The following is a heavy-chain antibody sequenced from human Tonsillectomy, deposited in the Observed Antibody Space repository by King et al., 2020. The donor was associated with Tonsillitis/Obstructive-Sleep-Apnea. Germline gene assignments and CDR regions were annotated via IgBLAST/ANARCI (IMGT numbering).Heavy chain of an antibody. J-gene: IGHJ5*02. CDR1: GFTLSDHY. D-gene: IGHD1-26*01. Sequence: QLVQSGGGLVQPGGSLRLSCAASGFTLSDHYMAWVRQAPGKGLELVGRTRNKANSYTTEYAASVKGRFTISRDDSKNSLYLQMNSLKTEDAAVYYCARGVGKEGPWGQGTLVTVSS. CDR2: TRNKANSYTT. CDR3: ARGVGKEGP. V-gene: IGHV3-72*01.